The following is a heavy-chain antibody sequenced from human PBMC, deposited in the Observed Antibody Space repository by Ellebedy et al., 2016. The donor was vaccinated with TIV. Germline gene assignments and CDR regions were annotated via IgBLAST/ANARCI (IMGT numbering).Heavy chain of an antibody. CDR3: ARVSRWLVIYYYYGMEV. D-gene: IGHD3-9*01. V-gene: IGHV3-7*04. Sequence: GESLKISCAASGFTFSSYWMSWVRQAPGKGLVWVANIKQDGSDKYYVDSVKGRLPISRDNAKNSLYLQMNSLRAEDTAVYYCARVSRWLVIYYYYGMEVWGQGTTVTVSS. CDR1: GFTFSSYW. CDR2: IKQDGSDK. J-gene: IGHJ6*02.